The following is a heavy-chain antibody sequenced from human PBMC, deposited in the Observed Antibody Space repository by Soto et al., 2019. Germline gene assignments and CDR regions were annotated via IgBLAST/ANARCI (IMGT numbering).Heavy chain of an antibody. J-gene: IGHJ3*02. CDR2: ISSNGGST. D-gene: IGHD6-13*01. CDR3: ARVARGIDAFDI. Sequence: GGSLRLSCAASGFTFSSYAMHWVRQAPGKGLEYVSAISSNGGSTYYANSVKGRFTISRDNSKNTLYLQMGSLRAEDMAVYYCARVARGIDAFDIWGQGTMVTVSS. CDR1: GFTFSSYA. V-gene: IGHV3-64*01.